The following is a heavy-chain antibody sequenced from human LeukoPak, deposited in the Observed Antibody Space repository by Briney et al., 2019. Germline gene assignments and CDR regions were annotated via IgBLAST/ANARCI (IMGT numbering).Heavy chain of an antibody. CDR1: GFTFSGYG. D-gene: IGHD6-13*01. CDR2: IRYDGSDK. CDR3: ARAGYSSSWTPRYFDY. V-gene: IGHV3-30*02. Sequence: QSGGSLRLSCAASGFTFSGYGMHWVRQAPGKGLEWVAFIRYDGSDKYYVDSVKGRFTISRDNSKNTLYLQMNSLRAEDTAVYYRARAGYSSSWTPRYFDYWGQGTLVTVPS. J-gene: IGHJ4*02.